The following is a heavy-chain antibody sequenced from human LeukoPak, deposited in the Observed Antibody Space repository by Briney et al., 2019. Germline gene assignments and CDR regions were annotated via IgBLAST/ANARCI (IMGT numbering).Heavy chain of an antibody. CDR1: GFTFSSYS. Sequence: PGRSLRLSCVASGFTFSSYSMDWVRHAPGKGLEWVSYIRSRPATIYYADSVKGRFTISRDDASNSQYLLMNSLRPEDTAVYYCVRDHHWGFDSWGQGTQVTVSS. D-gene: IGHD7-27*01. CDR2: IRSRPATI. CDR3: VRDHHWGFDS. J-gene: IGHJ4*02. V-gene: IGHV3-48*01.